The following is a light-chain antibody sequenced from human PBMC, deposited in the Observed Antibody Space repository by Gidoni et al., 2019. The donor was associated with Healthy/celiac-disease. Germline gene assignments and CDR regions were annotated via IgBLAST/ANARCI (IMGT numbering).Light chain of an antibody. CDR2: VNS. CDR3: QSYDSSLSGSRV. Sequence: QSVLTQPPSVSGAPGQRVTISCTGSSSNIGAGYDVHWYQQLPGTAPKLLIFVNSNRPSGVPDRFSCSKSGTSASLAITGLQAEDEADYYCQSYDSSLSGSRVFGTGTKVTVL. CDR1: SSNIGAGYD. V-gene: IGLV1-40*01. J-gene: IGLJ1*01.